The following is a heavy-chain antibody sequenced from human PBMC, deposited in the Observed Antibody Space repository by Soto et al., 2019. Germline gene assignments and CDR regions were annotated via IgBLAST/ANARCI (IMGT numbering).Heavy chain of an antibody. D-gene: IGHD3-16*01. CDR1: GVSITTNGYS. V-gene: IGHV4-30-2*01. CDR2: IYPSGTI. CDR3: ATYTAFAKYYFDY. Sequence: SETLSLTCAVSGVSITTNGYSWSWIRQPPGKGLEWIGYIYPSGTIFYNPSLNSRVTISADTSNNQFSLKLTSVTAADTAVYFCATYTAFAKYYFDYWGRGXLVTVS. J-gene: IGHJ4*02.